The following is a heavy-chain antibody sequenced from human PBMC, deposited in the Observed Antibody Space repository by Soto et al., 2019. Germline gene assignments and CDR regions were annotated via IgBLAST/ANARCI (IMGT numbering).Heavy chain of an antibody. CDR1: GDSVSSNRAA. D-gene: IGHD6-19*01. Sequence: PSQTLSLTCAISGDSVSSNRAAWNWIRQSPSRGLEWLGRTYYRSKWYNDYAVSVKSRITINPDTSKNQLSLQLNSVTPEDTAVYYCARAWGFSSGWYGSFSYWGQGTLVTVSS. V-gene: IGHV6-1*01. CDR3: ARAWGFSSGWYGSFSY. CDR2: TYYRSKWYN. J-gene: IGHJ4*02.